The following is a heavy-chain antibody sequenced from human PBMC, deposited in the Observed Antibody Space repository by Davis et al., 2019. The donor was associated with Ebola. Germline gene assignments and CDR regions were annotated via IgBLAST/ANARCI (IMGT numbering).Heavy chain of an antibody. CDR3: VNDGGHGGDSDY. D-gene: IGHD4-23*01. V-gene: IGHV4-38-2*01. CDR1: GYSIGSGYH. J-gene: IGHJ4*02. CDR2: RYHGTDA. Sequence: PGGSLRLSCAVSGYSIGSGYHWGWIRQPPGRGLEWIGNRYHGTDASYNPALRSRVTISLVTSKNQFSLKLKSVTAADTAVYYCVNDGGHGGDSDYWGQGTLVTVSS.